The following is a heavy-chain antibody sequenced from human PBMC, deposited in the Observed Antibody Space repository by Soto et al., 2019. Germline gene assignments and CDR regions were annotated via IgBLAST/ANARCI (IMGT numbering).Heavy chain of an antibody. D-gene: IGHD6-19*01. J-gene: IGHJ3*02. V-gene: IGHV5-51*01. CDR1: GYSFSSFW. CDR3: ARQGDMAATPADAFDI. Sequence: GESLKISCEGSGYSFSSFWISWVRQMPGKGLEWMGIIYPGDSDARYNPSFAGQVTISVDKSITTAYLHWSSLEASDSAVYYCARQGDMAATPADAFDIWGQGTLVTVSS. CDR2: IYPGDSDA.